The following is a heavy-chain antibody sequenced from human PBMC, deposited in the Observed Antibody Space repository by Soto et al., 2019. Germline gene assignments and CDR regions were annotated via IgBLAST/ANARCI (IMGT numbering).Heavy chain of an antibody. J-gene: IGHJ4*02. Sequence: SETLSLTCTVSGGSISSSSYYWGWIRQPPGKGLEWIGSIYYSGSTYYNPSLKSRVTISVDTSKNQFSLKLSSVTAADTAVYYCARALYDFWSGYYWYYFDHWGQGTLVTVSS. V-gene: IGHV4-39*01. CDR1: GGSISSSSYY. CDR3: ARALYDFWSGYYWYYFDH. CDR2: IYYSGST. D-gene: IGHD3-3*01.